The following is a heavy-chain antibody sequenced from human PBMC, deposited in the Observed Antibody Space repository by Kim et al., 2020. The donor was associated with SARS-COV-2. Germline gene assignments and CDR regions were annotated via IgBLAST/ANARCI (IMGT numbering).Heavy chain of an antibody. CDR1: GGSISSSSYY. V-gene: IGHV4-39*01. CDR2: IYYSGST. Sequence: SETLSLTCTVSGGSISSSSYYWGWIRQPPGKGLEWIGSIYYSGSTYYNPSLKSRVTISVDTSKNQFSLKLSSVTAADTAVYYCARHWFVKNPYDILTGYYNVPNWFDPWGQGTLVTVSS. D-gene: IGHD3-9*01. CDR3: ARHWFVKNPYDILTGYYNVPNWFDP. J-gene: IGHJ5*02.